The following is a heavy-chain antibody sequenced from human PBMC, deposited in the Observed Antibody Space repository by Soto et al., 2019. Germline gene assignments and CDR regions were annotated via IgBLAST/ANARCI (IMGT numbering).Heavy chain of an antibody. CDR3: AKGAYSGSYLDY. V-gene: IGHV1-3*01. D-gene: IGHD1-26*01. J-gene: IGHJ4*02. CDR2: INGHNAGKGNT. CDR1: GYTFTSYG. Sequence: ASVKVSCKSYGYTFTSYGVNWVRQVPGQGLEWMGWINGHNAGKGNTEYSQKFQGRLSLTRDTSASKMYLELSSLTSEDTAVYYCAKGAYSGSYLDYWGQGTLVTVSS.